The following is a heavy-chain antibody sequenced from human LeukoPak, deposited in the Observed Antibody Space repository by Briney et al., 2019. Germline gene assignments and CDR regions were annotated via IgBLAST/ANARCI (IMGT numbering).Heavy chain of an antibody. Sequence: GGSLRLSCAASGFTFSSFAMHWVRQAPGKGLEWVAVISNDGSNKYYADSVKGRFTISRDNSKNTLSLQMSSLRAEDTAVYYCAKAETMTQRGYFDYWGQGTLVTVSS. V-gene: IGHV3-30*04. CDR2: ISNDGSNK. D-gene: IGHD1-1*01. J-gene: IGHJ4*02. CDR3: AKAETMTQRGYFDY. CDR1: GFTFSSFA.